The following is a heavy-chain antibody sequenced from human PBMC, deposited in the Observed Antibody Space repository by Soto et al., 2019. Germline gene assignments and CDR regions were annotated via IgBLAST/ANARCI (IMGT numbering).Heavy chain of an antibody. V-gene: IGHV3-49*03. Sequence: GSLRLSCTASGFTFGDYAMSWFRQAPGKGLEWVGFIRSKAYGGTTEYAASVKGRFTISRDDSKSIAYLQMNSLKTEDTAVYYCTREYYDILTGYGPGFDPWGQGTLVTVSS. CDR2: IRSKAYGGTT. D-gene: IGHD3-9*01. CDR1: GFTFGDYA. CDR3: TREYYDILTGYGPGFDP. J-gene: IGHJ5*02.